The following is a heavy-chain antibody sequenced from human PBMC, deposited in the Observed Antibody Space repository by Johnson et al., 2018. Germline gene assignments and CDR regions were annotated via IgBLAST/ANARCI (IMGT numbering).Heavy chain of an antibody. CDR3: ARSVGAAGTVPFGYYGMDV. CDR1: GFTFSSYA. CDR2: ISGSGGSP. V-gene: IGHV3-23*01. D-gene: IGHD6-13*01. Sequence: EVQLLESGGGVVRPGGSLRLSCAASGFTFSSYAMSWVRQAPGKGLEWVSAISGSGGSPYYADSVKGRFTISRDNSKNTLYLQMNSLRAEDTAVYYCARSVGAAGTVPFGYYGMDVWGQGTTVTVSS. J-gene: IGHJ6*02.